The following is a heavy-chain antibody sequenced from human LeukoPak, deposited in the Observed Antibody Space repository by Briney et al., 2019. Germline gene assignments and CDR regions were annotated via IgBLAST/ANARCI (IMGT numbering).Heavy chain of an antibody. J-gene: IGHJ4*02. CDR1: GYTFTDYT. CDR3: ANPRYDSSGYYYVD. CDR2: INGGSGNT. Sequence: ASVKVSCKASGYTFTDYTMHWLRQAPGQRLDRMGWINGGSGNTKYSPEFQGRVTITRDTSASTAYMELSSLRSEDTAVYYCANPRYDSSGYYYVDWGQGTLVTVSS. D-gene: IGHD3-22*01. V-gene: IGHV1-3*01.